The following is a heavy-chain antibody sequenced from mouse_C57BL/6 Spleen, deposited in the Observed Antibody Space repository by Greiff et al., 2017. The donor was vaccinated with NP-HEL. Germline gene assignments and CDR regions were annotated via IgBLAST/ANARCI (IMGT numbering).Heavy chain of an antibody. J-gene: IGHJ4*01. D-gene: IGHD4-1*01. CDR3: ARDGTGTEAMDY. V-gene: IGHV5-4*01. Sequence: EVQLVESGGGLVKPGGSLKLSCAASGFTFSSYAMSWVRQTPEKRLEWVATISDGGSYTYYPDNVKGRFTISRDNAKNNLYLQMSHLKSEDTAMDYCARDGTGTEAMDYWGQGTSVTVSS. CDR1: GFTFSSYA. CDR2: ISDGGSYT.